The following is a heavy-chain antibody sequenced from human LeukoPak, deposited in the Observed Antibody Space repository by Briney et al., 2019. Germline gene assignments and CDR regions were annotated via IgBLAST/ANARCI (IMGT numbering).Heavy chain of an antibody. V-gene: IGHV3-66*01. CDR2: IYSGGST. J-gene: IGHJ4*02. CDR1: GFAVSSNY. Sequence: PGGSLRLSCAASGFAVSSNYMSWVRQAPGKGLEWVSFIYSGGSTYYADSVKGRFSISRDNSKNTLYLQMNSLRAEDTAVYYCARGKSYYFDTSGWFPFDYWGQGTLVTVSS. D-gene: IGHD3-22*01. CDR3: ARGKSYYFDTSGWFPFDY.